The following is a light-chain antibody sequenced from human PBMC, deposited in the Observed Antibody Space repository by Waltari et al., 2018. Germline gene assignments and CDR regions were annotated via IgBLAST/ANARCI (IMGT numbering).Light chain of an antibody. J-gene: IGLJ2*01. CDR3: HSRDTSSTRV. CDR2: GQN. V-gene: IGLV3-19*01. CDR1: SLRRYY. Sequence: SSELTQDPAVSVALGQTVRNTCQGDSLRRYYASWYQQRPGQAPILVLYGQNNRPSGIPDRFSGSISGNTASLTITGAQAEDEADYYCHSRDTSSTRVFGGGTRLTV.